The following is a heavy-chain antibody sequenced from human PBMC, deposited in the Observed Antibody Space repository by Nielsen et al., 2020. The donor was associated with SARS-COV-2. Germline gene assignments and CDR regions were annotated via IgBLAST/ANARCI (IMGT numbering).Heavy chain of an antibody. V-gene: IGHV3-11*01. CDR1: GFTFSDYY. Sequence: GESLKISCAASGFTFSDYYMSWIRQAPGKGLEWVSYISSSGSTIYYADSVKGRFTISRDNAKNSLYLQMNSLRAEDTAVYYCARDSPPDEYDFWSGYRHGYYGMDVWGQGTTVTVSS. CDR3: ARDSPPDEYDFWSGYRHGYYGMDV. CDR2: ISSSGSTI. J-gene: IGHJ6*02. D-gene: IGHD3-3*01.